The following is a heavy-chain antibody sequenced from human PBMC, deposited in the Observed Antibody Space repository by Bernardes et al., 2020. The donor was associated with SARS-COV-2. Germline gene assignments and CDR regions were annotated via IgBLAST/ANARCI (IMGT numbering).Heavy chain of an antibody. J-gene: IGHJ3*01. CDR3: AILFRGGAFDV. CDR1: GFALAAFS. V-gene: IGHV1-24*01. Sequence: ASVKVSCKVSGFALAAFSIHWFRQAPVKGLEWMGGFNPQDSKMIYAPKLQGRVTMTEDTSADTAYMELRSLRSEDTAIYYCAILFRGGAFDVWGQGTMVSVSS. CDR2: FNPQDSKM. D-gene: IGHD2-15*01.